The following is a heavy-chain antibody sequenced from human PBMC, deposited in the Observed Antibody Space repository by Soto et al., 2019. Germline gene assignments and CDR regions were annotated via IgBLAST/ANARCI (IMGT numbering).Heavy chain of an antibody. V-gene: IGHV1-46*03. CDR3: ARVLSPVVAADLVFDY. CDR1: GYTFTSYY. CDR2: INPSGGST. D-gene: IGHD2-15*01. Sequence: QVQLVQSGAEVKKPGASVKVSCKASGYTFTSYYMHWVRQAPGQGLEWMGIINPSGGSTSYAQKFQGRVTMTRDTSTSTVYMELSSLRSEDTAVYYCARVLSPVVAADLVFDYWGQGTLVTVSS. J-gene: IGHJ4*02.